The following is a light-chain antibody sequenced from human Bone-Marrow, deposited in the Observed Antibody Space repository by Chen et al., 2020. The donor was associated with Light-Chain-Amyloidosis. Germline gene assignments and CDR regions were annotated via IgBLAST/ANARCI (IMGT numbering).Light chain of an antibody. Sequence: SYVLTQPSSVSVAPGQTATIACGGNNIGSTGVHWYQQTPGQAPLLVVYDDSDRPSGIPERLSGSNSGNTATLTISRVEAGDEADDYCQVWDRSSDRPVFGGGTKLTVL. V-gene: IGLV3-21*02. CDR2: DDS. CDR1: NIGSTG. CDR3: QVWDRSSDRPV. J-gene: IGLJ3*02.